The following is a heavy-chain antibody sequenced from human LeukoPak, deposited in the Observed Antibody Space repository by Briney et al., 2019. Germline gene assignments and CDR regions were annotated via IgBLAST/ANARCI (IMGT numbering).Heavy chain of an antibody. CDR1: GGSISSGGYY. D-gene: IGHD3-22*01. J-gene: IGHJ4*02. CDR2: IYYSGST. CDR3: ARGRGGRDYYDSSGYSTASYFDY. Sequence: SETLSLTCTVSGGSISSGGYYWSWIRQHPGKGLEWIGYIYYSGSTYYNPSLKSRVTISVDTSKNQFSLKLSSVTAADTAVYYCARGRGGRDYYDSSGYSTASYFDYWGQGTLVTVSS. V-gene: IGHV4-31*03.